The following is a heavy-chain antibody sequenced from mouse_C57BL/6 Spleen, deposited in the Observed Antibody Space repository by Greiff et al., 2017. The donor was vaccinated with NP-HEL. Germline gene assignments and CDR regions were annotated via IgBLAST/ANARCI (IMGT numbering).Heavy chain of an antibody. CDR3: SRQGAY. Sequence: EVQRVESGGDLVKPGGSLKLSCAASGFTFSSYGMSWVRQTPDKRLEWVATISSGGSYNYYPDRWKGRFTISRDNAKNTLYLQMSSLKSGDPAMYYCSRQGAYWGQGTRVTVSA. V-gene: IGHV5-6*01. J-gene: IGHJ3*01. CDR1: GFTFSSYG. CDR2: ISSGGSYN.